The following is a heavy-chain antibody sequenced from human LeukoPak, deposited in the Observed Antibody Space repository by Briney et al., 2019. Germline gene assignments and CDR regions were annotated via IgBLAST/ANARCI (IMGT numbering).Heavy chain of an antibody. D-gene: IGHD6-13*01. CDR2: IYTGETT. CDR3: ASAIAAAGIMSWFDP. CDR1: GFTVSSKY. Sequence: GGSLRLSCAASGFTVSSKYMSWVRQAPGKGLEWVSVIYTGETTYYADSVKGRFTISRDNAKNSLYLQMNSLRAEDTAVYYCASAIAAAGIMSWFDPWGQGTLVTVSS. J-gene: IGHJ5*02. V-gene: IGHV3-66*01.